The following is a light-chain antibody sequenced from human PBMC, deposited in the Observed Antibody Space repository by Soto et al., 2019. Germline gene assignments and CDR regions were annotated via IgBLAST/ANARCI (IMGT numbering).Light chain of an antibody. CDR2: KAS. CDR1: QSISSW. V-gene: IGKV1-5*03. Sequence: DIQMTQSPSTLSASVGDRVTITCRASQSISSWLAWYQQKPGKAPKLLIYKASSLESGVPSRFSGSGSGTEFTLTISSLQPEDFATYYCQQLNGYPITFGQGTRLEIK. J-gene: IGKJ5*01. CDR3: QQLNGYPIT.